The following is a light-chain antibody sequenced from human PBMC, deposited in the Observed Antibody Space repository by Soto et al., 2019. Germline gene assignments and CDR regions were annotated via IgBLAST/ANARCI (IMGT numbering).Light chain of an antibody. J-gene: IGKJ4*01. V-gene: IGKV3-20*01. CDR2: GVS. CDR1: QSVSNTY. Sequence: EIVLAQSPGTLSLSPGERDTLSCRASQSVSNTYLAWYQQKPGQAPRLLIYGVSSRATGIPDRFSGSGSGTDFTLTISRLEPEDFAVYYCQQYSSSPVTFGGGTKVEIK. CDR3: QQYSSSPVT.